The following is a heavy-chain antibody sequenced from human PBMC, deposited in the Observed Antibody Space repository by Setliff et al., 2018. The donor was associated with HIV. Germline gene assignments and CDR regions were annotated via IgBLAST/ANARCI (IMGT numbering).Heavy chain of an antibody. CDR3: ARDAGPHYGSGPPLEY. V-gene: IGHV4-4*07. CDR1: GGPISRYY. Sequence: PSETLSLTCTVSGGPISRYYWSWIRQPAGKGLEWIGRIYPSGNINYNPSLKSRLTMSIDTSKNQFSLKLSSVTATDTAVYYCARDAGPHYGSGPPLEYWGQGIQVTVSS. J-gene: IGHJ4*02. CDR2: IYPSGNI. D-gene: IGHD3-10*01.